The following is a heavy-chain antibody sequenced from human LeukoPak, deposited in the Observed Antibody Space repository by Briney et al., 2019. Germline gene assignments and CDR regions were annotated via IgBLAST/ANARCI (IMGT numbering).Heavy chain of an antibody. CDR1: GFTFSSYA. D-gene: IGHD1-20*01. V-gene: IGHV3-64*01. CDR2: ISSYGGST. J-gene: IGHJ4*02. Sequence: GGSLRLSCAASGFTFSSYAMHWVRQAPGKGLEYVSAISSYGGSTYYANSVKGRFTISRDNSKNTLYLQMGSLRAEDMAVYYCARDALTGTPTYYFGYWGQGTLVTVSS. CDR3: ARDALTGTPTYYFGY.